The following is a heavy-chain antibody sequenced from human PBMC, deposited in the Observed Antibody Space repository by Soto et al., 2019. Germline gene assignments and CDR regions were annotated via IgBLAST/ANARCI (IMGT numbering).Heavy chain of an antibody. V-gene: IGHV3-9*01. D-gene: IGHD1-7*01. CDR3: AKEIGRELRDDAFDN. CDR1: GFTFDDYA. J-gene: IGHJ3*02. CDR2: ISWNSGSI. Sequence: GGSLRLSCAASGFTFDDYAMHWVRQAPGKGLEWVSGISWNSGSIGYADSVKGRFTISRDNAKNSLYLQMNSLRAEDTALYYCAKEIGRELRDDAFDNWGQGTMVTVSS.